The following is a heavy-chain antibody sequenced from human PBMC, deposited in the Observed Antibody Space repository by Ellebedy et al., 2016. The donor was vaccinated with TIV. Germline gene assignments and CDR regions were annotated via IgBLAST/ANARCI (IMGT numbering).Heavy chain of an antibody. CDR1: GGIFSSYG. CDR3: ARDRLTSSWYYGMDV. D-gene: IGHD6-13*01. CDR2: IIPISGIV. V-gene: IGHV1-69*13. Sequence: SVKVSCKASGGIFSSYGISWVRQAPGQGLEWMGGIIPISGIVNYAQQFQGRVTITADEPTSTAYMELSSLRSEDTAVYYCARDRLTSSWYYGMDVWGQGTTVTVSS. J-gene: IGHJ6*02.